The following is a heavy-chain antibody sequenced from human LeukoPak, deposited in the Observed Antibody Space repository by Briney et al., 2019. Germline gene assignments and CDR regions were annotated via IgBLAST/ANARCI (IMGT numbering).Heavy chain of an antibody. CDR2: IYTSGST. J-gene: IGHJ4*02. Sequence: PSETLSLTCTVSGGSISSYYWSWIRQPAGKGLEWIGRIYTSGSTNYNPSLKSRVTMSVDTPKNQFSLKLSSVTAADTAVYYCARDLEYSSSWVVYFDYWGQGTLVTVSS. D-gene: IGHD6-6*01. CDR3: ARDLEYSSSWVVYFDY. CDR1: GGSISSYY. V-gene: IGHV4-4*07.